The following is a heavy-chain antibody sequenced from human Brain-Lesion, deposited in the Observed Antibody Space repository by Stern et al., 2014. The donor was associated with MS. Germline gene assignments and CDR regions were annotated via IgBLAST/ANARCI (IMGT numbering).Heavy chain of an antibody. Sequence: QVQLVQSGPEVKKPGASVKVSCKTSGYIFTGYYIHWVRQAPGQGLEWMEWIQPNTGGKKYDQHFQGQATMSRDTSIRKRNEELSSLTSDDTAVYYCARDQRGITIFGVVTDYYYLGMDVWGQGTTVTVSS. CDR2: IQPNTGGK. CDR1: GYIFTGYY. D-gene: IGHD3-3*01. J-gene: IGHJ6*02. V-gene: IGHV1-2*02. CDR3: ARDQRGITIFGVVTDYYYLGMDV.